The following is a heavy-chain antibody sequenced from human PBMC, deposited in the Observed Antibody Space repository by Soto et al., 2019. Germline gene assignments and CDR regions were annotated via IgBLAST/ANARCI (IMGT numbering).Heavy chain of an antibody. CDR3: ARVNGYYYYGMDV. CDR1: GFTFSDYY. Sequence: XGSRRLSCAAAGFTFSDYYMSWIRQAPGKGLEWVSDISSSGSIIYYADSVKGRFTISRDNAKNSLYLQMNSLRAEDTAVYYCARVNGYYYYGMDVWGQGTTVTVSS. CDR2: ISSSGSII. D-gene: IGHD3-22*01. V-gene: IGHV3-11*01. J-gene: IGHJ6*02.